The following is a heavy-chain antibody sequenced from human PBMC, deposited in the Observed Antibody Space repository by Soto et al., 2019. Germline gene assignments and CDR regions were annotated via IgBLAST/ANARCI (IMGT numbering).Heavy chain of an antibody. D-gene: IGHD3-10*01. CDR1: GFSFSSLA. CDR2: ISGRGVDT. J-gene: IGHJ4*02. V-gene: IGHV3-23*01. Sequence: PGGSLRLSCAASGFSFSSLAMSWVRQAPGKGLEWVSSISGRGVDTLYADSVKGRFTISRDNSKNMLFLQMNSLRAEDTAIYYCAKKVNSGPGSQYFDYWGQGTLVTVSS. CDR3: AKKVNSGPGSQYFDY.